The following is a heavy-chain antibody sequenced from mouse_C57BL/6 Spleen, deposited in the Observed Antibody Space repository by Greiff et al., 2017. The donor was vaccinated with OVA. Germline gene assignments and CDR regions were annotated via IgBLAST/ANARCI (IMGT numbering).Heavy chain of an antibody. CDR2: INPNNGGT. J-gene: IGHJ2*01. Sequence: EVKLQQSGPELVKPGASVKISCKASGYTFTDYYMNWVKQSHGKSLEWIGDINPNNGGTSYNQKFKGKATLTVDKSSSTAYMELRSLTSEDSAVYYCARGGHFYYFDYWGQGTTLTVSS. V-gene: IGHV1-26*01. CDR3: ARGGHFYYFDY. D-gene: IGHD3-1*01. CDR1: GYTFTDYY.